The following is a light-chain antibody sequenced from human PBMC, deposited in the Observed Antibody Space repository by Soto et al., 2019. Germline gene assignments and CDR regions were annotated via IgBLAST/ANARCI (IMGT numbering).Light chain of an antibody. Sequence: DIQLTQSPSFLSASVGDRVNITCRASQDINTYLALYQQKPGKATKLLIFAASTLQNGDPLRFSCSGSGTAFTVTITSLQPEDFATYYCQQRKSSPITFGQGT. CDR1: QDINTY. CDR2: AAS. J-gene: IGKJ5*01. CDR3: QQRKSSPIT. V-gene: IGKV1-9*01.